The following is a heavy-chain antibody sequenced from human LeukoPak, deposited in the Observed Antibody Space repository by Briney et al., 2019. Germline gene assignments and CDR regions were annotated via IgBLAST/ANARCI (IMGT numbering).Heavy chain of an antibody. CDR3: ARDRYDSDYDNYYYYGMDI. J-gene: IGHJ6*02. V-gene: IGHV3-74*01. CDR2: INNYGSST. Sequence: QPGGSLRLSCAASGFTFSSYWMHWVRQAPGKGLVWVSRINNYGSSTTYADSVKGRFTISRDNAKNSLYLQMNSLRAEDTAVYYCARDRYDSDYDNYYYYGMDIWGQGTTVTVSS. CDR1: GFTFSSYW. D-gene: IGHD5-12*01.